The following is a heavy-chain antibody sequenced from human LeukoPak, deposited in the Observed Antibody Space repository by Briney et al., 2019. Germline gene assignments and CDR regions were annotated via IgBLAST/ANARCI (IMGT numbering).Heavy chain of an antibody. Sequence: GGSLRLSCAASGFTFSSYAMNWVRQAPGKGLEWVSAISGSGGSTYYADSVKGRFTISRDNSKNTLYLQMNSLRAEDTAVYYCAKALRDYGDYYGMDVWGQGTTVTVSS. V-gene: IGHV3-23*01. CDR3: AKALRDYGDYYGMDV. D-gene: IGHD4-17*01. CDR2: ISGSGGST. J-gene: IGHJ6*02. CDR1: GFTFSSYA.